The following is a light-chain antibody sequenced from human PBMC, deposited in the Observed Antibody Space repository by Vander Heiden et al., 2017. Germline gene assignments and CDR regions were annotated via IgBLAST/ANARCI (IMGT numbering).Light chain of an antibody. J-gene: IGLJ1*01. CDR1: SSDVGGYNY. V-gene: IGLV2-14*01. CDR2: EVS. CDR3: SSYTSSSTYV. Sequence: QSALTQPASVSGSPGQSIPISCTGTSSDVGGYNYVSWYQQHPGKAPKLMIYEVSNRPSGVANRFSSSKSGNTASLTISGLQAEDEADYYCSSYTSSSTYVFGTGTKVTVL.